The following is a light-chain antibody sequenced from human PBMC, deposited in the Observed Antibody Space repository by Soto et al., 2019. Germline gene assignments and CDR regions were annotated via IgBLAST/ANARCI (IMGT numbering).Light chain of an antibody. Sequence: QSALTQPPSASGSPGQSVTISCTGTSSDVGGYNYVSWYQQHPGKAPKLMIYEVSKRPSGVPDRFSGSKSGNTASLTVSGLQAEDEADYYCSSYGGSNYLLFGGGTKVTVL. J-gene: IGLJ2*01. V-gene: IGLV2-8*01. CDR3: SSYGGSNYLL. CDR1: SSDVGGYNY. CDR2: EVS.